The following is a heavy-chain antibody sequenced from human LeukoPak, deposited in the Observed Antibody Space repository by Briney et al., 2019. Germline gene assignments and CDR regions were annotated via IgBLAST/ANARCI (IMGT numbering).Heavy chain of an antibody. Sequence: GGSLRLSCVAPLFTFTSYSTSCVRQPPGRGLGCHSVISGSGGSTYYADSVKGRFTIPRDNSKNTLYLQMNSLRAEDTAVYYCAKENIRLEYYFDYWGQGTLVTVSS. D-gene: IGHD2/OR15-2a*01. CDR1: LFTFTSYS. CDR2: ISGSGGST. CDR3: AKENIRLEYYFDY. V-gene: IGHV3-23*01. J-gene: IGHJ4*02.